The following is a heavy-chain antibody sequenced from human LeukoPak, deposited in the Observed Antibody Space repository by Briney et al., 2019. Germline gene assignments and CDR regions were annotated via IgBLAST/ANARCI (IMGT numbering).Heavy chain of an antibody. CDR2: IYYSGST. CDR1: GGSISSGGYY. J-gene: IGHJ5*02. Sequence: PSQTLSLTCTVSGGSISSGGYYWSWIRQHPEKGLEWIGYIYYSGSTYYNPSLKSRVTISVDTSKNQFSLKLSSVTAADTAVYYCARGRVVHAIHLNWFDPWGQGTLVTVSS. V-gene: IGHV4-31*03. D-gene: IGHD2-8*02. CDR3: ARGRVVHAIHLNWFDP.